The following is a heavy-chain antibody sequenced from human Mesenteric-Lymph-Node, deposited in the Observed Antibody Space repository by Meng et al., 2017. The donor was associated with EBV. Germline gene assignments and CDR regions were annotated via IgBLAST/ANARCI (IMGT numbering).Heavy chain of an antibody. CDR1: GFPFSSYS. D-gene: IGHD3-16*01. V-gene: IGHV3-21*01. CDR3: TRALGDSTAY. CDR2: IFTSGNI. J-gene: IGHJ4*02. Sequence: EVQLVESGGGLVKPGGSLRLSSAASGFPFSSYSMNWVRQAPGKGLEWVSSIFTSGNIYYADSVKGRFTISRDSAKNSLYLLMNNLRVEDTAVYYCTRALGDSTAYWGQGTLVTVSS.